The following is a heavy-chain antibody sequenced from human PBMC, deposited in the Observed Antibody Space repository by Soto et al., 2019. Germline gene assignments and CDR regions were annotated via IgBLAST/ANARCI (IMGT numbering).Heavy chain of an antibody. Sequence: QVQLQESGPGLVKPSQTLSLTCTVSGGSISSDDYYWSWIRQTPGRGLEWVGFIFYSGNTYYNPQLNTRASMSVATSKSRFARRWASGTATDAAVYYWVRAGTKVSPHGYIMAAGHWGSWGRGAVVTVPS. V-gene: IGHV4-30-4*01. CDR1: GGSISSDDYY. J-gene: IGHJ4*02. CDR3: VRAGTKVSPHGYIMAAGHWGS. D-gene: IGHD5-12*01. CDR2: IFYSGNT.